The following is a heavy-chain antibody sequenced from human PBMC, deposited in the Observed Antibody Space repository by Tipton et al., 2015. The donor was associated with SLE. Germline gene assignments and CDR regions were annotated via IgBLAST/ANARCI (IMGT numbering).Heavy chain of an antibody. CDR1: GFTFSSYD. J-gene: IGHJ3*02. D-gene: IGHD3-22*01. CDR3: ARALYDSSGYSGAFDI. CDR2: IGTAGDT. Sequence: SLRLSCAASGFTFSSYDMHWVRQATGKGLEWVSAIGTAGDTYYPGSVKGRFTISRENAKNSLYLQMNSLRAGDTAVYYCARALYDSSGYSGAFDIWGQGTMDTVSS. V-gene: IGHV3-13*01.